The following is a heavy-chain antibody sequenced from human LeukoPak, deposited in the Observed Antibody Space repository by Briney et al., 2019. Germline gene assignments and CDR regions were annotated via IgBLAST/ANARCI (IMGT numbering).Heavy chain of an antibody. J-gene: IGHJ5*01. CDR1: EFICSGYW. CDR2: IKQGGREE. CDR3: ARDNGGWFDS. D-gene: IGHD3-10*01. V-gene: IGHV3-7*03. Sequence: QPGGSLRLSCVASEFICSGYWMSWVRQAPGKGLEWVANIKQGGREEKYVGSVKGRFAISRDDAKSTLYLQMDSLSGDDTAVYYCARDNGGWFDSWGRGTLVTVSS.